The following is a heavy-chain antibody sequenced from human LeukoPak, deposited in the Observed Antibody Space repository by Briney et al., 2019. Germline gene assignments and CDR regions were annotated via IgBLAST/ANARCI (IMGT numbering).Heavy chain of an antibody. CDR3: ARVGADLRNYYMDV. J-gene: IGHJ6*03. CDR2: KKGTESEG. CDR1: RFTFKIYW. Sequence: GRTLRLLYAASRFTFKIYWKIWVRQYPGKGSEDVASKKGTESEGYCVVSVKGRFTICRDNAKTSLYLQMTSLRAADTAVYYCARVGADLRNYYMDVWGKGTAGTVSS. V-gene: IGHV3-7*01.